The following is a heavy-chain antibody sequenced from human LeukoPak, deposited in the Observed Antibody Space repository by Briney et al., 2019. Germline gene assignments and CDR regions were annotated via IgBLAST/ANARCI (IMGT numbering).Heavy chain of an antibody. J-gene: IGHJ4*02. Sequence: GGSLRLSCAASGFTVSNNHMSRIRQAPGKGLEWVSVIYSDGNTHYADSVKGRFTSSRDNSKNTLFLQMNSLRAEDTAVYYCARGGSSASAPYYWGQGTLVTVSS. CDR2: IYSDGNT. CDR3: ARGGSSASAPYY. D-gene: IGHD2-21*01. CDR1: GFTVSNNH. V-gene: IGHV3-53*01.